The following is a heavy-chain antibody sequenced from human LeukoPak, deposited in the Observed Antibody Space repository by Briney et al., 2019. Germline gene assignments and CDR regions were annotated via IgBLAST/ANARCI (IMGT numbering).Heavy chain of an antibody. CDR2: IYYSGTT. Sequence: SETLSLICTVSGGSISSHYWSWIRQPPGKGLEWIGYIYYSGTTSYNPSLRSRLTISVDTSKNQFSLKVTSVTAADTAVYYCARAESYYHYYIDVWGKGTTVTVSS. CDR1: GGSISSHY. CDR3: ARAESYYHYYIDV. V-gene: IGHV4-59*11. J-gene: IGHJ6*03.